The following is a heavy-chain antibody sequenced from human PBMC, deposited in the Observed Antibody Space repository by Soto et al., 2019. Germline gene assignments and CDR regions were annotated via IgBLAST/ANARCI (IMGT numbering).Heavy chain of an antibody. J-gene: IGHJ2*01. V-gene: IGHV1-69*01. D-gene: IGHD2-21*02. Sequence: QVQLVQSGAEVKKPGSSVKVSCKASGGTFSSYAISWVRQAPGQGLEWMGGIIPIFGTANYAQKFQGRVTITADESTSTAYMELSSLRSEDTAVYYWAYGGNSPKPTWYFDLWGRGTLVTVSS. CDR1: GGTFSSYA. CDR3: AYGGNSPKPTWYFDL. CDR2: IIPIFGTA.